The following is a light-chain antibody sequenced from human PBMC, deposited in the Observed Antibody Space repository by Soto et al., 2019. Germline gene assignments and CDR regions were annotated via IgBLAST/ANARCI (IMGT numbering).Light chain of an antibody. J-gene: IGLJ2*01. V-gene: IGLV2-8*01. CDR3: SSYAASSHLL. CDR2: EVT. CDR1: SSDIGDYNY. Sequence: QSVLTQPPSASGSPGQSVTISCSGTSSDIGDYNYVSWYQQFSGKAPKLIIFEVTKRPSGVPDRFSGSKSGNTASLTVSGLQTEDEAYYYCSSYAASSHLLFGGGIKVTVL.